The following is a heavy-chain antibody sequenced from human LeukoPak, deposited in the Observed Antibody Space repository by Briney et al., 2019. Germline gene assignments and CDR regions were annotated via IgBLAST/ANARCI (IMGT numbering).Heavy chain of an antibody. V-gene: IGHV1-69*06. D-gene: IGHD2-15*01. Sequence: ASVKVSCKASGGTVSSYAISWVRQARGQGLEWMGGIIPIFGTADYAQKFQGRVTITADKSTSTAYMELSSLRSEDTAVYYCARVGGGTLGPAGIHDSWGQGTLVTVSS. J-gene: IGHJ4*02. CDR3: ARVGGGTLGPAGIHDS. CDR2: IIPIFGTA. CDR1: GGTVSSYA.